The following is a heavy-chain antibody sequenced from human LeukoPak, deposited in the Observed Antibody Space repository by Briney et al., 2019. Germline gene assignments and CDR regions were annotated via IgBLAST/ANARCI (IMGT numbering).Heavy chain of an antibody. Sequence: PGGSLRLSCAASGFTFSSYAMHWVRQAPGKGLEWVAVISYDGSNKYYADSVKGRFTISRDNSKNTLYLQMNSLRAEDTAVYYCAKVRYYDILTGYYDYWGQGTLVTVSS. CDR2: ISYDGSNK. J-gene: IGHJ4*02. CDR1: GFTFSSYA. CDR3: AKVRYYDILTGYYDY. V-gene: IGHV3-30-3*01. D-gene: IGHD3-9*01.